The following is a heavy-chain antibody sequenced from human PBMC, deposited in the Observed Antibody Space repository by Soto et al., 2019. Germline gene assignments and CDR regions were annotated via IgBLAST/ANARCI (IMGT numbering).Heavy chain of an antibody. CDR2: SYYSGST. CDR1: GGSISSYY. Sequence: SETLSLTCTVSGGSISSYYWSWIRQPPGKGLEWIGYSYYSGSTNYNPSLKSRVTISVDTSKNQFSLKLSSVTAADTAVYYCARHVIAWFGEGGWFDPWGQGTLVTVSS. CDR3: ARHVIAWFGEGGWFDP. V-gene: IGHV4-59*08. J-gene: IGHJ5*02. D-gene: IGHD3-10*01.